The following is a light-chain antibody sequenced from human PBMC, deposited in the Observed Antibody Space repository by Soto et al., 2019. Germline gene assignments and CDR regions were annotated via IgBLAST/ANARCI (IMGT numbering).Light chain of an antibody. V-gene: IGKV3-20*01. CDR3: QQYITLPHT. CDR2: DIS. J-gene: IGKJ2*01. Sequence: ENVLTQSPGTLSLSPGESATLSCRASQSVTNNFVAWYQQKPGQAPRLLIYDISSRATGIPDRFSGSGSGTDFTLTISSLEPEDFVVYYCQQYITLPHTFGQGTKLEVK. CDR1: QSVTNNF.